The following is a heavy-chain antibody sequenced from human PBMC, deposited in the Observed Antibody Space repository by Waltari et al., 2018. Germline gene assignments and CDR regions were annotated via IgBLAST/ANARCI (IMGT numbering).Heavy chain of an antibody. D-gene: IGHD6-13*01. CDR1: GFSFSSYA. V-gene: IGHV3-23*01. J-gene: IGHJ6*02. CDR3: AKDLEPGIGAAGDYYYHGLDV. Sequence: EVHLLESGGVLVQPGGSLRLSCAASGFSFSSYAMNWVRQAPGKGLEWVSGLSGSGISTYYADSVKGRFTISRDNSKNTLDLEMNSLRAEDTAVYYCAKDLEPGIGAAGDYYYHGLDVWGRGTTVTVSS. CDR2: LSGSGIST.